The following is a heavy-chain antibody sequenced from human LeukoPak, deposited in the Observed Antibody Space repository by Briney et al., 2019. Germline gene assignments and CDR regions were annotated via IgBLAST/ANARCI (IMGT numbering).Heavy chain of an antibody. D-gene: IGHD6-13*01. CDR1: GFTFSSYG. Sequence: PGGSLRLSCAASGFTFSSYGMHWVRQAPGKGLEWVAVIWYDGSNKYYADSVKGRFTISRDNSKNTLYLQMNSLRAEDTAVYYCARDEARQLAFWFDPWGQGTLVTVSS. V-gene: IGHV3-33*01. CDR3: ARDEARQLAFWFDP. J-gene: IGHJ5*02. CDR2: IWYDGSNK.